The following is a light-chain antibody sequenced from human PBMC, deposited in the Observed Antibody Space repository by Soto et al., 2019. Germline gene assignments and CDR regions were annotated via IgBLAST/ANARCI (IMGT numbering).Light chain of an antibody. V-gene: IGLV7-43*01. CDR2: STS. Sequence: QAVVTQEPSLTVSPGGTVTLTCAASTGAVTSGYYPNWFQQKPGQTTSALIYSTSNKHSWTPARFSGSLLGGKAALTLSGVQPEDEAEYYCLLYYGGAQLVFGGGTKLTVL. J-gene: IGLJ2*01. CDR3: LLYYGGAQLV. CDR1: TGAVTSGYY.